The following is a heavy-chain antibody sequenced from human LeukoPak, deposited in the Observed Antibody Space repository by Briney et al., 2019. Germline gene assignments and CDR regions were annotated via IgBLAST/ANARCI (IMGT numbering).Heavy chain of an antibody. V-gene: IGHV3-33*01. CDR1: GFTFSSYG. Sequence: GRSLRLSCAASGFTFSSYGMHWVRQAPGKGLEWVALIWYDGSSKHYADSVRGRFTISRDNSKNTLYLQMNSLRAEDTAAYYCARDFELSHWGQGTLVTVSS. D-gene: IGHD3-16*02. CDR2: IWYDGSSK. J-gene: IGHJ4*02. CDR3: ARDFELSH.